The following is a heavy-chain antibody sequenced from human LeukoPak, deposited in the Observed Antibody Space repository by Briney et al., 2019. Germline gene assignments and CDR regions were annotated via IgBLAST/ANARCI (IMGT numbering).Heavy chain of an antibody. Sequence: SETLSLTCTVSGGSTSSNSNYWAWIRQPPGRGLEWIGSISYGGSTYYSPSLESRVTISVDTSKNQFSLSLSSVTAADTAVYYCARQALWFFDHWGQGTLVTVSS. CDR3: ARQALWFFDH. D-gene: IGHD2-21*01. CDR2: ISYGGST. V-gene: IGHV4-39*01. CDR1: GGSTSSNSNY. J-gene: IGHJ4*02.